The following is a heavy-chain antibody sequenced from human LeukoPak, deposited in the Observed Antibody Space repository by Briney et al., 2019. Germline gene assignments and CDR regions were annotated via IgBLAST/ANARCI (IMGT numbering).Heavy chain of an antibody. Sequence: PSETLSLTCTVSGYSITSGYYWGWIRQPPGKGLEWIGSIYHSGDSFYNPSLKTRVTISVDTSRNQSSLKLISVTAADTALYYCARFSVSQAWFAPWGQGTLVTVSS. J-gene: IGHJ5*02. CDR2: IYHSGDS. CDR3: ARFSVSQAWFAP. V-gene: IGHV4-38-2*02. CDR1: GYSITSGYY.